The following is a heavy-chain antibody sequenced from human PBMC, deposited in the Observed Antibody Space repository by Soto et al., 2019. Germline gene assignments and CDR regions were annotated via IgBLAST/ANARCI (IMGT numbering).Heavy chain of an antibody. J-gene: IGHJ3*01. V-gene: IGHV5-51*01. D-gene: IGHD2-8*02. Sequence: GESLKISCKASGYSFTNYWTGWVRQMPGKGLEWMGVIYPGDSDIRYSPSFQGQVTISADKSISTVYLQWSSLKASDTAMYYCASYCTGGLCNLNDVFDLWGQGTMVTVSS. CDR1: GYSFTNYW. CDR3: ASYCTGGLCNLNDVFDL. CDR2: IYPGDSDI.